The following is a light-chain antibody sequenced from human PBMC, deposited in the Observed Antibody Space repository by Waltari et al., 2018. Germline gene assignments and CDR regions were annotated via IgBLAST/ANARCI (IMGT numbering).Light chain of an antibody. J-gene: IGKJ4*01. CDR2: SAS. Sequence: DTLMTQSPSSLSASVGDTVTITCRATQDISTYVNWYKKTPGMAPRLLIFSASTLHRGVSSRFRGRGSGTAFTLTITDLQPDDFATYYCQQSYSAPLHFGGGTRVDI. CDR1: QDISTY. CDR3: QQSYSAPLH. V-gene: IGKV1-39*01.